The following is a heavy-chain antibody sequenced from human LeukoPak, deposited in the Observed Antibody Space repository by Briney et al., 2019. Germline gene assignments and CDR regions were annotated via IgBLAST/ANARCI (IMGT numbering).Heavy chain of an antibody. V-gene: IGHV3-72*01. CDR1: GFSFSDHC. CDR3: TRRRFYFDY. CDR2: IGDRVNAYTT. J-gene: IGHJ4*02. Sequence: SGGSLRLSCVASGFSFSDHCMDWVRQAAGKGLEWVGRIGDRVNAYTTEYAASVKGRFTISRDDSKNSLYLQMNSLKTEDTAVYYCTRRRFYFDYWGQGTLVTVSS.